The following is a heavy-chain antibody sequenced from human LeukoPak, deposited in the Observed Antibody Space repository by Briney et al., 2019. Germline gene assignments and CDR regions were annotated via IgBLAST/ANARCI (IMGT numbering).Heavy chain of an antibody. CDR1: GYSFTTYW. CDR3: ARPRTGDPFYFDY. Sequence: PGGSLRLSCAVSGYSFTTYWIGWVRQMPGKGLEWMGIIYPGDSDTRYSPSFQGQVTISADKSISTAYLQWSSLKASGTAMYYCARPRTGDPFYFDYWGQGTLVTVSS. D-gene: IGHD7-27*01. CDR2: IYPGDSDT. V-gene: IGHV5-51*01. J-gene: IGHJ4*02.